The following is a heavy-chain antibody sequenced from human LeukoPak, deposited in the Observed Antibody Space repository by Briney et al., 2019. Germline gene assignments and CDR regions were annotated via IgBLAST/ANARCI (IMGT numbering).Heavy chain of an antibody. D-gene: IGHD3-3*01. V-gene: IGHV3-53*01. J-gene: IGHJ4*02. CDR2: IHSGGTT. Sequence: GGSLRLSCAASGFAVTNTFMTWVRQAPGKGLEWVSVIHSGGTTDYAGSVKGRFTISRDKSKNTLYLQMNSLRAEDTAVYYCAKGYDFWSGFWYWGQGTLATVSS. CDR3: AKGYDFWSGFWY. CDR1: GFAVTNTF.